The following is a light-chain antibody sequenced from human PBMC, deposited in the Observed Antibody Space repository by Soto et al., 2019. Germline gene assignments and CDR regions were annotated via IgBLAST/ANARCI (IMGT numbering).Light chain of an antibody. V-gene: IGKV3-11*01. CDR2: DSS. CDR3: QKRSDWPST. J-gene: IGKJ4*01. CDR1: QSVGTY. Sequence: EIVLTQSPAPLSLSPGERATLSCRASQSVGTYFAWYQQKPGQAPRLLIYDSSNRATGIPARFSGSGSGTDFTLTISSLEPEDFAVYYCQKRSDWPSTFGGGTKVEIK.